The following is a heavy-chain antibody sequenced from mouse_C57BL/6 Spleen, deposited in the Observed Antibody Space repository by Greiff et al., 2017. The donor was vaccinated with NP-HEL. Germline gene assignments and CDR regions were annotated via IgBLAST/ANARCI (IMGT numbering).Heavy chain of an antibody. CDR2: INPNNGGT. Sequence: VQLKQSGPELVKPGASVKMSCKASGYTFTDYNMHWVKQSHGKSLEWIGYINPNNGGTSYNQKFKGKATLTVNKSSSTAYRELRSLTSEDSAVYYCARGGELILFAYWGQGTLVTVSA. CDR3: ARGGELILFAY. J-gene: IGHJ3*01. D-gene: IGHD1-3*01. CDR1: GYTFTDYN. V-gene: IGHV1-22*01.